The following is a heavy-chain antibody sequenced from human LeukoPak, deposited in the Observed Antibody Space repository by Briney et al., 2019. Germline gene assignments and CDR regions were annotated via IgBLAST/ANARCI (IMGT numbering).Heavy chain of an antibody. V-gene: IGHV4-59*12. CDR3: ARDPLLGSYGLYYYYYGMDV. CDR2: IYYSGST. D-gene: IGHD5-18*01. CDR1: GGSISSYY. J-gene: IGHJ6*02. Sequence: KPSETLSLTCTVSGGSISSYYWSWIRQPPGKGLEWIGYIYYSGSTNYNPSLKSRVTISVDTSKNQFSLKLSSVTAADTAVYYCARDPLLGSYGLYYYYYGMDVWGQGTTVTVSS.